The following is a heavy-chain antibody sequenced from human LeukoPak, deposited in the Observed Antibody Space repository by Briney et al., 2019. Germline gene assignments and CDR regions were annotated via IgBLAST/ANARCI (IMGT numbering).Heavy chain of an antibody. CDR1: GFTFSSYA. CDR3: ANLLRLGEFH. CDR2: ISGSGGST. V-gene: IGHV3-23*01. J-gene: IGHJ4*02. D-gene: IGHD3-16*01. Sequence: GALRLSCAASGFTFSSYAMSWVRQAPGKGLEWVSAISGSGGSTYYADSVRGRFTISRDNSKNTLYLQMNSLRAEDTAVYYCANLLRLGEFHWGQGTLVTVSS.